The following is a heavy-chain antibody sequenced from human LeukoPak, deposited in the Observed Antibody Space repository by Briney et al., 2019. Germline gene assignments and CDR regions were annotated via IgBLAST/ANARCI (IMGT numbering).Heavy chain of an antibody. CDR1: GFTFNNYF. Sequence: GGSLRLSCAASGFTFNNYFMTWVRRAPGKGLEWVSTISGSGDSTYYADFVKGLFTISRDNSRNTLYLQMNSLRADDTAVYYCAQYCSGASCYSGLDYWGQGTLVTVSS. CDR2: ISGSGDST. V-gene: IGHV3-23*01. J-gene: IGHJ4*02. CDR3: AQYCSGASCYSGLDY. D-gene: IGHD2-2*01.